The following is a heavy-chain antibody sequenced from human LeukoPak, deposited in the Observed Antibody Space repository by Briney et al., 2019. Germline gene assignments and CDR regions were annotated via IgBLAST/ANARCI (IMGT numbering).Heavy chain of an antibody. CDR2: TYYRSKWYN. Sequence: SQTLSPTCAISGASVSSNSAAWNWIRQSPSRGLEWLGRTYYRSKWYNDYAVSVKSRITINPDTYKNQFSLQLNSVTPEDTAVYYCARGDSSGYYLGNAFDIWGQGTMVTVSS. J-gene: IGHJ3*02. D-gene: IGHD3-22*01. CDR1: GASVSSNSAA. V-gene: IGHV6-1*01. CDR3: ARGDSSGYYLGNAFDI.